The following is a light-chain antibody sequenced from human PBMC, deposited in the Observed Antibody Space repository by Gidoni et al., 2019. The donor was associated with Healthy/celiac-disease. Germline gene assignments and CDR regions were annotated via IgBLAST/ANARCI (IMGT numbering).Light chain of an antibody. V-gene: IGLV1-44*01. CDR3: AAWDDSLNGVV. CDR2: SNN. Sequence: QSVLTPPPSASGTPGQRVTIACSGSSSNIGSNTVNWYQQLPGTAPKLLISSNNHRPSGVPDRFSGSKSGTSASLAISGLQSEDEADYYCAAWDDSLNGVVFGGGTKLTVL. J-gene: IGLJ2*01. CDR1: SSNIGSNT.